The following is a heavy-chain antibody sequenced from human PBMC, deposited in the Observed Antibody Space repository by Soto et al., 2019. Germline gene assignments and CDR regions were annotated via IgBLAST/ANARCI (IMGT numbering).Heavy chain of an antibody. CDR2: IYYSGST. CDR1: GGSISSSSYY. Sequence: QLQLQESGPGLVKPSETLSLTCTVSGGSISSSSYYWGWIRQPPGKGLEWIGSIYYSGSTYYNPSLKSRVTISVDTSKNQSSLKLSSVTAADTAVYYCASQKELSSIDYWGQGTLVTVSS. D-gene: IGHD3-16*02. J-gene: IGHJ4*02. V-gene: IGHV4-39*01. CDR3: ASQKELSSIDY.